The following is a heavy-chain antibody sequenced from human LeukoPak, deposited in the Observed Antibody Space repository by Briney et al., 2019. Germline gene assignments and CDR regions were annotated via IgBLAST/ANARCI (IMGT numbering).Heavy chain of an antibody. V-gene: IGHV3-15*01. J-gene: IGHJ6*02. D-gene: IGHD2-2*01. Sequence: GGSLRLSYAASGFTFSNAWMSWVRQAPGKGLEWVGRIKSKTDGGTTDYAAPVKGRFTISRDDSKNTLYLQMNSLKTEDTAVYYCTTEVTSQATENYYYYYGMDVWGQGTTVTVSS. CDR3: TTEVTSQATENYYYYYGMDV. CDR2: IKSKTDGGTT. CDR1: GFTFSNAW.